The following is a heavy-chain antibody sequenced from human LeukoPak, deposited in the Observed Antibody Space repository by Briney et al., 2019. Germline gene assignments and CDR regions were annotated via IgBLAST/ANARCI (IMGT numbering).Heavy chain of an antibody. Sequence: ASVTVSCKVSGYTLTELSMHWVRQAPGKGLEWMGGFDPEDGETIYAQKFQGRVTMTEDTSTDTAYMELSSLRSEDTAVYYCATGISIVGATIQEDYWGQGTLVTVSS. V-gene: IGHV1-24*01. D-gene: IGHD1-26*01. CDR2: FDPEDGET. J-gene: IGHJ4*02. CDR3: ATGISIVGATIQEDY. CDR1: GYTLTELS.